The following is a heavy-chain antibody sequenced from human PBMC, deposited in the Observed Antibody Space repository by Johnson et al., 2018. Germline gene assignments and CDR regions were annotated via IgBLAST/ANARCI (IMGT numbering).Heavy chain of an antibody. J-gene: IGHJ1*01. Sequence: QVQLQQWGAGLLKPSETLSLSCAVSGGSFSDYSWSWIRQSPGKGLEWIGEIDHSGSTNHNPSLKSRVTISVDTSKNQCSLKLTSVTAADTAVYYCARGWYPRGYWGQGTLVTVSS. CDR3: ARGWYPRGY. V-gene: IGHV4-34*01. CDR2: IDHSGST. CDR1: GGSFSDYS. D-gene: IGHD6-13*01.